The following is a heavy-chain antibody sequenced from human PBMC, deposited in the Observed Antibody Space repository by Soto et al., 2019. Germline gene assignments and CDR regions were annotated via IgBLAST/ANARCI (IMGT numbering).Heavy chain of an antibody. J-gene: IGHJ4*02. D-gene: IGHD6-19*01. CDR3: ASSLRGIAVDVDFDY. CDR2: IWYDGSNK. V-gene: IGHV3-33*01. CDR1: GFTFSSYG. Sequence: QVQLVESGGGVVQPGRSLRLSCAASGFTFSSYGMHWVRQAPGKGLEWVAVIWYDGSNKYYADSVKGRFTISRDNSKNTLYLQMNSLRAEDTAVYYCASSLRGIAVDVDFDYWGQGTLVTVSS.